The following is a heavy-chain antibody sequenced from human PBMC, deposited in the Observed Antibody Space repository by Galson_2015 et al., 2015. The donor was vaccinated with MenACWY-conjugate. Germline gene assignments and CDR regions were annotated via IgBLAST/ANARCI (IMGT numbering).Heavy chain of an antibody. J-gene: IGHJ6*03. CDR1: GFTVNTNY. Sequence: SLRLSCAATGFTVNTNYMTWVRQVPGRGLECVSVIYAGGSTYYTDSVTGRFTVPKDSSNNAVHLQMNSLRVEDTAVYYCAKAVSLRGSGHFPPDYMDVWGKGTAVTVSS. D-gene: IGHD3-10*01. CDR2: IYAGGST. V-gene: IGHV3-53*01. CDR3: AKAVSLRGSGHFPPDYMDV.